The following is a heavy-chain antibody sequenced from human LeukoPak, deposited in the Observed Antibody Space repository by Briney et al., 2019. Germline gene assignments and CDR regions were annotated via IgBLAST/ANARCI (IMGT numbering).Heavy chain of an antibody. D-gene: IGHD6-25*01. CDR3: ARARGTEAIDS. J-gene: IGHJ4*02. Sequence: SETLSLTCTVSGGSISSGGYYWSWIRQRPGKGLEWIGYIYYSGSTYYNPSLKSRFTVSVDTSKNQFSLKMRSVTAADTGVYYCARARGTEAIDSWGQGTLVTVSS. CDR2: IYYSGST. CDR1: GGSISSGGYY. V-gene: IGHV4-31*03.